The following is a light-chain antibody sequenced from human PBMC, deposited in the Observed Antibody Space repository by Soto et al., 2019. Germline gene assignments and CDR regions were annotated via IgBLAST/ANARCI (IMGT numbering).Light chain of an antibody. CDR2: KAS. CDR3: QQLTSYPRST. V-gene: IGKV1-5*03. J-gene: IGKJ5*01. CDR1: HSISSW. Sequence: DIQMTQSPSTLSASVGDRVTITCRSSHSISSWLAWYQQRPGKPPNLLIYKASTLASGVPSRFSGSGSGTEFTLTISSLQPEDFATYHCQQLTSYPRSTFGQGTRLEIK.